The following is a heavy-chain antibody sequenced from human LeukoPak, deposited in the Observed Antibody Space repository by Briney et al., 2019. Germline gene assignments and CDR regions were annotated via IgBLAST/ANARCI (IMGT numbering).Heavy chain of an antibody. Sequence: SETLSLTCTVSGGSVSSGSYYWSWIRQPPGKGLEWIGEINHSGSTNYNPSLKSRVIISVDTSKNQFSLKLSSVTAADTAVYYCGSFHRGSSSRDDYWGQGTLVTVSS. J-gene: IGHJ4*02. D-gene: IGHD6-6*01. CDR2: INHSGST. CDR1: GGSVSSGSYY. V-gene: IGHV4-39*07. CDR3: GSFHRGSSSRDDY.